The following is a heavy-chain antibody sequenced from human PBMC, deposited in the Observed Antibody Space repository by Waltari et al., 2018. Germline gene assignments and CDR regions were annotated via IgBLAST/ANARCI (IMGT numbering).Heavy chain of an antibody. D-gene: IGHD6-25*01. CDR2: IYHSGST. CDR3: ARVISGDYFDY. J-gene: IGHJ4*02. Sequence: QVQLQESGPGLVKPSETLSLTCAVSGYSISSGYYWGWIRQPPGKGLEWIGSIYHSGSTYYNPSLKSRVTISVDTSKNQFSLKLSSVTAADTAVYYCARVISGDYFDYWGQGTLVTVSS. V-gene: IGHV4-38-2*01. CDR1: GYSISSGYY.